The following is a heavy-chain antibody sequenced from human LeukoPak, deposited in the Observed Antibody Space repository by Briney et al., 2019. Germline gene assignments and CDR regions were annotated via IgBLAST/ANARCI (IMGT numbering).Heavy chain of an antibody. Sequence: GGSLRLSCAVSGITLSNYGMSWVRQAPGKGLEWVAGISGSGGRTTYADSVKGRFTISRDNPKNTLYLQMNSLRAEDTAVYYCAKDGRYSGYDPFDYWGQGTLVTVSS. J-gene: IGHJ4*02. V-gene: IGHV3-23*01. CDR2: ISGSGGRT. CDR3: AKDGRYSGYDPFDY. CDR1: GITLSNYG. D-gene: IGHD5-12*01.